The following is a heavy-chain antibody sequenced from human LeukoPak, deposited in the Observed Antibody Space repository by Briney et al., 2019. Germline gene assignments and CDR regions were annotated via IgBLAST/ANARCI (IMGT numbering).Heavy chain of an antibody. V-gene: IGHV7-4-1*02. CDR3: ARTVDTAMVTFDP. CDR1: GYTFTSYA. Sequence: ASVKVSCKASGYTFTSYAMNRVRQAPGQGLERMGWINTNTGDPTYAQGFTGRFAFSLDTSVSTAYLQISSLKAEDTAVYYCARTVDTAMVTFDPWGQGTLVTVSS. J-gene: IGHJ5*02. CDR2: INTNTGDP. D-gene: IGHD5-18*01.